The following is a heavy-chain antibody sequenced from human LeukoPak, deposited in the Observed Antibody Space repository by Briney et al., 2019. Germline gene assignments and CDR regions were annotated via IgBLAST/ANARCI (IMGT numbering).Heavy chain of an antibody. CDR3: ARDASSSVGRYYYYYGMDV. CDR1: GFTFSSYS. CDR2: ISSSSSYI. J-gene: IGHJ6*02. Sequence: PGGSLRLSCAASGFTFSSYSMNWVRQAPGKGLEWVSSISSSSSYIYYADSVKGRFTISRDNAKNSLYLQMNSLRAEDTAVYYCARDASSSVGRYYYYYGMDVWGQGTTVTVSS. D-gene: IGHD6-6*01. V-gene: IGHV3-21*01.